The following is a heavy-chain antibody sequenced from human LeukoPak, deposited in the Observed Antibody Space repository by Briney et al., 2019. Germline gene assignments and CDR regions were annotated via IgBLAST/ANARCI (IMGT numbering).Heavy chain of an antibody. CDR2: IYYSGTT. CDR3: ARARAIVAPFDY. Sequence: SETLSLTCTVSGGSISSYYWSWIRQPPGKGLEWIGYIYYSGTTNYNPSLKSRVTILVDTSKNQFSLKLSSVTAADTAVYYCARARAIVAPFDYWGQGTLVTVSS. D-gene: IGHD5-12*01. V-gene: IGHV4-59*01. CDR1: GGSISSYY. J-gene: IGHJ4*02.